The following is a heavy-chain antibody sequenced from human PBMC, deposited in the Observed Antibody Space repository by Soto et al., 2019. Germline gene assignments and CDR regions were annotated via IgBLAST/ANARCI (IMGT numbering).Heavy chain of an antibody. CDR1: DDSAVGSTW. V-gene: IGHV4-4*02. CDR3: AGAPFDYDVLTGYPT. D-gene: IGHD3-9*01. Sequence: SETLSLTCAVSDDSAVGSTWWTWLRQSPGKGLEWIGEIHHSGSTNYNSDSSLRGRVTMSIDKSKNQFSLNLSPVTAADTAVYFCAGAPFDYDVLTGYPTWGQGILVTVSS. CDR2: IHHSGST. J-gene: IGHJ4*02.